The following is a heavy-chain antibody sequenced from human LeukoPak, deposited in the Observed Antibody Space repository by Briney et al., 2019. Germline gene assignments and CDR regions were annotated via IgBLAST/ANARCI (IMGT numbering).Heavy chain of an antibody. CDR1: GGSFSGYY. V-gene: IGHV4-34*01. CDR2: INHSGST. Sequence: SETLSLTCAVYGGSFSGYYWSWIRQPPGKGLEWIGEINHSGSTNYNPSLKSRVTISVDTSKNQFSLKLSSVTAADTAVYYCARREQEIFGVVTPLDHWGQGTLVTVSS. D-gene: IGHD3-3*01. J-gene: IGHJ4*02. CDR3: ARREQEIFGVVTPLDH.